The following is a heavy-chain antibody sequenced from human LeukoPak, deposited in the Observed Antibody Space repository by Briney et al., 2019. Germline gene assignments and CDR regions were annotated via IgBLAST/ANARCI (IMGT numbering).Heavy chain of an antibody. D-gene: IGHD5-18*01. V-gene: IGHV3-66*01. Sequence: GGSLRLSCAASGFTVSSNYMSWVRQAPGKGLEWVSVIYSGGSTFYADSVKGRLTISRDNAKNSLYLQMNSLRAEDTAVYYCARDGNRYNYAEYYFDYWGQGTLVTVSS. CDR3: ARDGNRYNYAEYYFDY. CDR1: GFTVSSNY. CDR2: IYSGGST. J-gene: IGHJ4*02.